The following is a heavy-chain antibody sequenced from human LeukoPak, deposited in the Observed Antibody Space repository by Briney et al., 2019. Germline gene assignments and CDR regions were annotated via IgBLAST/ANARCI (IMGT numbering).Heavy chain of an antibody. CDR2: IYYSGST. Sequence: PSETLSLTCTVPGGSISSYYWSWIRQPPGKGLEWIGYIYYSGSTNYNPSLKSRVTISVDTSKNQFSLKLSSVTAADTAVYYCARLTYYYDSSGYYYLNYFDYWGQGTLVTVSS. CDR3: ARLTYYYDSSGYYYLNYFDY. J-gene: IGHJ4*02. CDR1: GGSISSYY. D-gene: IGHD3-22*01. V-gene: IGHV4-59*08.